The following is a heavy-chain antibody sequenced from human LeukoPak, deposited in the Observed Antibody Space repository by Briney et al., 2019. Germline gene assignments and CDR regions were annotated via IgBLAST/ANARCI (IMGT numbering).Heavy chain of an antibody. V-gene: IGHV3-21*01. Sequence: PGGSLRLSCAASGFTFSSYSMNWVRQAPGKGLEWVSSISSSSSYIYYADSVKGRFTISRDNAKNSLYLQMNSLRAEDTAVYYCARDWSDLTIFGVVNAGSYWGQGTLVTVSS. J-gene: IGHJ4*02. CDR2: ISSSSSYI. CDR1: GFTFSSYS. CDR3: ARDWSDLTIFGVVNAGSY. D-gene: IGHD3-3*01.